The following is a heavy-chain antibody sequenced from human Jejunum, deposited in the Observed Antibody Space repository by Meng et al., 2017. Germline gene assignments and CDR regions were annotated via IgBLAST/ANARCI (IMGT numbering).Heavy chain of an antibody. CDR3: ARDPRTNWASRFFDN. CDR1: GGSVSTPDW. V-gene: IGHV4-4*02. J-gene: IGHJ4*02. D-gene: IGHD1/OR15-1a*01. Sequence: GPGPGLVRPSGALSLTGAVSGGSVSTPDWWSWVRQPPGKGLEWIGEISRSGRANYNPSLKGRVTISLDRSMNLFSLKLDSVTAADAAVYYCARDPRTNWASRFFDNWGQGTLVTVPS. CDR2: ISRSGRA.